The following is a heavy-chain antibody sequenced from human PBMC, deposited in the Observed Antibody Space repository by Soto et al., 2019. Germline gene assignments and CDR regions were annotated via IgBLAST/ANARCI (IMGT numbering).Heavy chain of an antibody. D-gene: IGHD6-13*01. CDR1: GFTFSSYG. Sequence: QVQLVESGGGVVQPGRSLRLSWAASGFTFSSYGMHWVRQAPGKGLEWVAVIWDDGSNKYYADSVKGRFTISRDNSKNTLYLQMNSLRAEDTAVYYCARDLNIAAAGSYYYYGMDVWGQGTTVTVSS. CDR2: IWDDGSNK. J-gene: IGHJ6*02. CDR3: ARDLNIAAAGSYYYYGMDV. V-gene: IGHV3-33*01.